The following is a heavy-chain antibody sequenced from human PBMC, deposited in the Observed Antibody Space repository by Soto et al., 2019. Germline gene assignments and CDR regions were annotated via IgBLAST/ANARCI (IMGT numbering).Heavy chain of an antibody. CDR2: IIPIFGTA. Sequence: ASVKVSCKASGGTFSSYAISWVRQAPGQGLEWMGGIIPIFGTANYAQKFQGRVTITADESTSTVYMELSSLRSEDTAVYYCARDYGSGSYYNLYAFDIWGQGTMVTVSS. J-gene: IGHJ3*02. CDR1: GGTFSSYA. CDR3: ARDYGSGSYYNLYAFDI. V-gene: IGHV1-69*13. D-gene: IGHD3-10*01.